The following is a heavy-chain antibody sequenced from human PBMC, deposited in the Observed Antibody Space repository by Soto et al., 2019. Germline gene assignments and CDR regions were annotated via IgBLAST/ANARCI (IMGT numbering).Heavy chain of an antibody. J-gene: IGHJ4*02. V-gene: IGHV3-30-3*01. D-gene: IGHD3-16*01. CDR1: GFTFSSYA. CDR2: IAYDGSNK. Sequence: QVQLVEFGGGVVQPGRSLRLSFAASGFTFSSYAMHWVRQAPGKGLEWVAVIAYDGSNKYYADSVKGRFTISRDNSKNTLYLQMNSLRAEDTAVYYCAKDTIMITFWGVIGYWGQGTLVTVSS. CDR3: AKDTIMITFWGVIGY.